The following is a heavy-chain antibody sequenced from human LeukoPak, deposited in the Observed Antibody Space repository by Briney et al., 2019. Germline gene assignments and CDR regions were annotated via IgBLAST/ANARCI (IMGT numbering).Heavy chain of an antibody. V-gene: IGHV4-31*03. Sequence: SETLSLTCTVSGGSISSGGYYWSWLRQHPGKGMEWIGYIYYSGSTYYNPSLKSRVTISVDTSKNQFSLKINFVTAADTAVYYCASRSPPGETGYFDYWGQGTLVTVSS. D-gene: IGHD2-21*01. CDR2: IYYSGST. J-gene: IGHJ4*02. CDR1: GGSISSGGYY. CDR3: ASRSPPGETGYFDY.